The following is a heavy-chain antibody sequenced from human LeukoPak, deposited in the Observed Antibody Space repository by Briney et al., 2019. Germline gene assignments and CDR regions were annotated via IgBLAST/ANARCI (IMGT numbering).Heavy chain of an antibody. CDR1: GYTFTSYG. CDR3: ARDLASYCSSTSCFLSDY. Sequence: EASAKVSCKASGYTFTSYGISWVRQAPGQGLEWMGWISAYNGNTNYAQKLQGRVTMTTDTSTSTAYMELRSLRSDDTAVYYCARDLASYCSSTSCFLSDYWGQGTLVTVSS. CDR2: ISAYNGNT. D-gene: IGHD2-2*01. V-gene: IGHV1-18*01. J-gene: IGHJ4*02.